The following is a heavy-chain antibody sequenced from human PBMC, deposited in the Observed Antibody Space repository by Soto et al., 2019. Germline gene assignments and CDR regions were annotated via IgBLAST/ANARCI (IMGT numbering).Heavy chain of an antibody. V-gene: IGHV1-69*01. D-gene: IGHD3-22*01. CDR3: ARDGFSYYDSSGYYYGWD. J-gene: IGHJ4*02. CDR2: IIPIFGTA. Sequence: QVQLVQSGAEVKKPGSSVKVSCKASGGTFSSYAISWVRQAPGQGLEWVGGIIPIFGTANYGQKFQGRGTITADESTSTAYMELSSLRSEDTAVYYCARDGFSYYDSSGYYYGWDWGQGTLVTVSS. CDR1: GGTFSSYA.